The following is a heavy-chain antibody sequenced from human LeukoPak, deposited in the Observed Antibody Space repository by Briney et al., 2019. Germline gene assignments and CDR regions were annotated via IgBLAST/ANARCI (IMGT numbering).Heavy chain of an antibody. CDR2: IYHSGST. Sequence: SETLSLTCTVSGYSISSGYYWGWIRQPPGKGLEWIGSIYHSGSTYYNPSLKSRVTISVDTSKNQFSLKLSSVTAADTAVYYCARGAYGDYSLHWGQGTLVTVSS. CDR1: GYSISSGYY. D-gene: IGHD4-17*01. V-gene: IGHV4-38-2*02. CDR3: ARGAYGDYSLH. J-gene: IGHJ4*02.